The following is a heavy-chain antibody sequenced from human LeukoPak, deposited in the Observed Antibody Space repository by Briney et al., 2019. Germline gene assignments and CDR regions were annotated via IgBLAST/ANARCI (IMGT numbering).Heavy chain of an antibody. CDR3: ARWAVTTGYFDY. CDR1: GYTFTSYG. V-gene: IGHV1-18*01. Sequence: ASVKISCKASGYTFTSYGISWVRQAPGQGLEWMGWISAYNGNTNYAQKLQGRVTMTTDTSTSTAYMELRSLRSDDTAVYYCARWAVTTGYFDYWGQGTLVTVSS. J-gene: IGHJ4*02. CDR2: ISAYNGNT. D-gene: IGHD4-17*01.